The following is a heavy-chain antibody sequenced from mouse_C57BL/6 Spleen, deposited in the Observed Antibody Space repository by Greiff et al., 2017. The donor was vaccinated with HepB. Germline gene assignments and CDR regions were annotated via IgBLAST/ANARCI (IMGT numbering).Heavy chain of an antibody. J-gene: IGHJ2*01. CDR3: ARGGRDVGGDY. D-gene: IGHD3-3*01. CDR1: GYAFSSYW. Sequence: VQLQQSGAELVKPGASVKISCKASGYAFSSYWMNWVKQRPGKGLEWIGQIYPGDGDTNYNGKFKGKATLTADKSSSTAYMQISSLTSEDSAVYFGARGGRDVGGDYWGQGTTLTVSS. V-gene: IGHV1-80*01. CDR2: IYPGDGDT.